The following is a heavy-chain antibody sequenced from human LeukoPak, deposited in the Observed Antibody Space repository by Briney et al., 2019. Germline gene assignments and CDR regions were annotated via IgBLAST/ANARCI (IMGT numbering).Heavy chain of an antibody. CDR2: IWYDGSNK. D-gene: IGHD2-2*01. V-gene: IGHV3-33*01. J-gene: IGHJ5*02. CDR3: AREGVYCSSTSCYWWFDP. Sequence: GRSLRLSCAASGFTFSSYGMHWVRQAPGKGLEWVAVIWYDGSNKCYADSVKGRFTISRDNSKNTLYLQMNSLRAEDTAVYYCAREGVYCSSTSCYWWFDPWGQGTLVTVSS. CDR1: GFTFSSYG.